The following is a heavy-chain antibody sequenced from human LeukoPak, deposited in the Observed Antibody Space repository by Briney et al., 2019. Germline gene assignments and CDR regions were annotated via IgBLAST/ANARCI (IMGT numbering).Heavy chain of an antibody. J-gene: IGHJ4*02. D-gene: IGHD6-6*01. Sequence: GGSLRLSCAASGFTFSSYGMHWVRQAPGKGLEWVAVISYDGSNKYYADSVKGRFTTSRDNAKNSLYLQMNSLRAEDTAVYYCARPEYSSSSGDFDYWGQGTLVTVSS. CDR3: ARPEYSSSSGDFDY. CDR2: ISYDGSNK. CDR1: GFTFSSYG. V-gene: IGHV3-30*03.